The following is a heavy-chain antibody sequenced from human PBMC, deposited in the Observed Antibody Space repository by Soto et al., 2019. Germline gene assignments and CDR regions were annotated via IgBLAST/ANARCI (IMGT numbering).Heavy chain of an antibody. CDR3: ARDRIPTGMDV. CDR2: IYSGGST. Sequence: EVQLVESGGGLVQPGGSLRLSCAASGFTVSSNYMSWVRQAPGKGLEWVSVIYSGGSTYYADSVKGRFTISRDNSKNTLYLQMNSLRAEDAAVYYCARDRIPTGMDVWGQGTTVTVSS. CDR1: GFTVSSNY. V-gene: IGHV3-66*01. J-gene: IGHJ6*02.